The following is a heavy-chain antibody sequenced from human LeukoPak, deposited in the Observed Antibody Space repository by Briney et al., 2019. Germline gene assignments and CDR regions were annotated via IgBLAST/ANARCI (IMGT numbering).Heavy chain of an antibody. V-gene: IGHV3-23*01. CDR1: GFTFSSYA. J-gene: IGHJ4*02. D-gene: IGHD3-10*01. CDR3: AXDRFGELLYDY. CDR2: ISGSGGST. Sequence: PGGSLRLSCAASGFTFSSYAMSWVRQAPGKGLEWVSAISGSGGSTYYADSVKGRFTISRDNSKNTLYLQMNSLRAEDTAVYYCAXDRFGELLYDYWGQGTLVTVSS.